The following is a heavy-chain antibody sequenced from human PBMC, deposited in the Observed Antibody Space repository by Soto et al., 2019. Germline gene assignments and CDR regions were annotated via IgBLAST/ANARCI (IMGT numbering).Heavy chain of an antibody. V-gene: IGHV4-39*01. CDR1: GGSVTNSSYY. D-gene: IGHD4-4*01. Sequence: SETLSLTCTVSGGSVTNSSYYWGWIRQSPGKGLEWIGSVYYRGRSYSKSSVKSRVTISVDTSKNQFSLNLNSVTASDTAVYFCVRQRTTVITQAYLDYWGQGAMVTVSS. CDR2: VYYRGRS. J-gene: IGHJ4*02. CDR3: VRQRTTVITQAYLDY.